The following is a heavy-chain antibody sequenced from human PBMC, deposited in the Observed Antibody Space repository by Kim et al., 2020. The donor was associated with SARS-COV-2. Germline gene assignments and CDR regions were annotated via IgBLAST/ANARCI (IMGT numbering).Heavy chain of an antibody. D-gene: IGHD3-22*01. V-gene: IGHV1-69*02. Sequence: GRVTITADKSTSTAYMELSSLRSEDTAVYYCARSNHYYYDSSGYYPDFDYWGQGTLVTVSS. CDR3: ARSNHYYYDSSGYYPDFDY. J-gene: IGHJ4*02.